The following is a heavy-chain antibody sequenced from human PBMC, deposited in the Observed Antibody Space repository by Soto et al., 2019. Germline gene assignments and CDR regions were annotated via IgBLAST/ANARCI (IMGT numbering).Heavy chain of an antibody. V-gene: IGHV3-13*01. CDR1: GFTYRSYD. J-gene: IGHJ6*02. CDR2: LGGAGAR. CDR3: TRATFGVGMDL. D-gene: IGHD3-10*01. Sequence: EVRLVESGGGLVQPGGSLRLSCAGFGFTYRSYDMHWVRHVPGKGLEWVSSLGGAGAREYAGSVRGRFTISRDNAKNSLYLQMDSLRVADTAVYYCTRATFGVGMDLWGQGTPVTVSS.